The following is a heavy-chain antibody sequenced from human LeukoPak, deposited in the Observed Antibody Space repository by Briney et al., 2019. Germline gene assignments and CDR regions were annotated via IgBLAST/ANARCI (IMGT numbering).Heavy chain of an antibody. CDR1: GGSISSYY. CDR2: IHPSGRL. Sequence: MTSETLSLTCTVSGGSISSYYWSWIRQPPGKGLEWIGSIHPSGRLYNNPSLESRVTISIDTSKNQFSLNLNSVTAADTAVYFCSRGLDSRKLGYWGQGTLVTVSS. J-gene: IGHJ4*02. D-gene: IGHD3-22*01. V-gene: IGHV4-4*09. CDR3: SRGLDSRKLGY.